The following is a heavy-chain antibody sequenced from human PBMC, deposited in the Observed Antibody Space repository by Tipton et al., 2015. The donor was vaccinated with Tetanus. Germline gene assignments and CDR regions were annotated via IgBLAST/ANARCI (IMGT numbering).Heavy chain of an antibody. CDR2: IFYSGST. Sequence: GLVKPSQTLSLTCTVSGGSISSGGHYWSWIRQHPGKGLEWIGDIFYSGSTYYNPSLKSRVTMSVDTSKNQFSLKLNSVTAADTAVYYCARDQARGARGWNYFDYWGQGTLVSVSS. CDR3: ARDQARGARGWNYFDY. J-gene: IGHJ4*02. V-gene: IGHV4-31*03. D-gene: IGHD1-26*01. CDR1: GGSISSGGHY.